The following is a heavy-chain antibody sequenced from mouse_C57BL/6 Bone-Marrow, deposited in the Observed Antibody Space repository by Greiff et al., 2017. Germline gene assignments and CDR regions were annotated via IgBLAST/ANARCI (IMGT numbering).Heavy chain of an antibody. CDR2: IDPNSGGT. CDR1: GYTFTSYW. D-gene: IGHD3-2*02. CDR3: ARRRLRVPYYFDY. Sequence: VQLQQSGAELVKPGASVKLSCKASGYTFTSYWMHWVKQRPGRGLEWIGRIDPNSGGTKYNEKFKSKATLTVDKPSSTADMQLSSLTSEDAAVYYCARRRLRVPYYFDYWGQGTTLTGSS. J-gene: IGHJ2*01. V-gene: IGHV1-72*01.